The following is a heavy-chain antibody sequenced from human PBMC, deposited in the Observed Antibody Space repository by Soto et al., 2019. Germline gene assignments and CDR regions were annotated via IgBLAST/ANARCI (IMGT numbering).Heavy chain of an antibody. Sequence: ASVKVSCKASGYTFTSYAMHWVRQAPGQRLEWMGWITAGNGNTKYSQKFQGRVTITRDTSASTAYMELSSLRSEDTAVYYCARGGLRHSYYFDYWGQGTLVTVSS. CDR1: GYTFTSYA. D-gene: IGHD4-17*01. CDR2: ITAGNGNT. J-gene: IGHJ4*02. CDR3: ARGGLRHSYYFDY. V-gene: IGHV1-3*01.